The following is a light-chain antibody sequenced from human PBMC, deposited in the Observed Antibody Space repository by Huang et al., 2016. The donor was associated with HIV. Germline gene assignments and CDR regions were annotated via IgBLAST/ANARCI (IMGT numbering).Light chain of an antibody. CDR3: QQYNTYPWT. J-gene: IGKJ1*01. Sequence: DIQMTQSPSTLSASVGDRVTITCRASQSISSWLAWYQQKPGKAPKLLIYEASNLESGVPSRFRASGSGTEFTLTFSSLQPDDFATYYCQQYNTYPWTFGQGTKVEI. CDR2: EAS. CDR1: QSISSW. V-gene: IGKV1-5*01.